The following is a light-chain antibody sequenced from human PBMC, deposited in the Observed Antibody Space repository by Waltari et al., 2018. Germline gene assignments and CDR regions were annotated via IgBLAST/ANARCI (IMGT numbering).Light chain of an antibody. CDR1: QGVGKY. CDR2: HTL. J-gene: IGKJ1*01. Sequence: EIVLTPSPVTLSLSQGERSTLSCRASQGVGKYLAWYQQRPGQAPRLLIYHTLIRATGIPDRFSGSGYGTEFSLTISRLEPEDFAVYYCQKYDLLPATFGQGTTVEIK. V-gene: IGKV3-20*01. CDR3: QKYDLLPAT.